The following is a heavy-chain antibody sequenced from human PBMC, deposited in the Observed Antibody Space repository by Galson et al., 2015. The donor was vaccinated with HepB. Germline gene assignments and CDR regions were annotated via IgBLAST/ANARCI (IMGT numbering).Heavy chain of an antibody. CDR2: INPNSGGT. V-gene: IGHV1-2*06. J-gene: IGHJ6*03. CDR1: GYTFTGYY. Sequence: SCKASGYTFTGYYMHWVRQAPGQGLEWMGRINPNSGGTNYAQKFQGRVTMTRDTSISTAYMELSRLRSDDTAVYYCAREVVQGVIYYMDVWGKGTTVTVSS. D-gene: IGHD3-10*01. CDR3: AREVVQGVIYYMDV.